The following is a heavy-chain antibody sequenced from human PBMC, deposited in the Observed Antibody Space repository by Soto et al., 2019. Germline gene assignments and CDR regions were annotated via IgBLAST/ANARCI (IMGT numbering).Heavy chain of an antibody. CDR1: GFTFSSYS. Sequence: GGSLRLSCAASGFTFSSYSMNWARQAPGKRLEWVSSISSSSSYIYYADSVRGRFTISRDNAKNPLYLQMNSLRAEDTAVYYCARDRGSSSSPVDYWGQGT. CDR3: ARDRGSSSSPVDY. CDR2: ISSSSSYI. D-gene: IGHD6-6*01. V-gene: IGHV3-21*01. J-gene: IGHJ4*02.